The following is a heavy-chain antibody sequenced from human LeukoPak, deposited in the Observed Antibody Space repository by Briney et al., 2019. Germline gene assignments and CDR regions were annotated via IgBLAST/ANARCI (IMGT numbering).Heavy chain of an antibody. V-gene: IGHV1-18*01. CDR3: ARGFSEAVFGVVILDAFDI. J-gene: IGHJ3*02. D-gene: IGHD3-3*01. CDR1: GYTFTSYG. Sequence: VASVKVSCKASGYTFTSYGISWVRQAPGQGLEWMGWISAYNGNTNYAQKLQGRVTMTTDTSTSTAYMELRSLRSDDTAVYYCARGFSEAVFGVVILDAFDIWGQGTMVTVSS. CDR2: ISAYNGNT.